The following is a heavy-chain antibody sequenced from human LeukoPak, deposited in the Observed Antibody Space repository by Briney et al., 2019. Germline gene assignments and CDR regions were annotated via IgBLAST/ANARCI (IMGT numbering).Heavy chain of an antibody. CDR3: ARDKGGYTMLFDI. J-gene: IGHJ3*02. CDR2: IIPIFGTA. Sequence: SVKVSCKASGGTFSSYAISWVRQAPGQGLEWMGRIIPIFGTANYAQKFQGRVTITTDESTSTAYMELGSLRSEDTAVYYCARDKGGYTMLFDIWGQGTMVTVS. V-gene: IGHV1-69*05. CDR1: GGTFSSYA. D-gene: IGHD5-12*01.